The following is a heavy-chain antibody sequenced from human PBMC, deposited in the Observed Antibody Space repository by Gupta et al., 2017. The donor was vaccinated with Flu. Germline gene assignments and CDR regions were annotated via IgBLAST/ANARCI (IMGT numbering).Heavy chain of an antibody. CDR1: GDSVSSNSAA. J-gene: IGHJ4*02. CDR3: ARGRWELSR. Sequence: QVQLQQSGPGLVKPSQTLSLTCAISGDSVSSNSAAWNWIRQSPSRGLEWLGRTYYRSKWDKDDAVSVKSRITINTDTSKNQFSLQMNSVTPEDTAVDDCARGRWELSRGGQGTLVTVSS. V-gene: IGHV6-1*01. CDR2: TYYRSKWDK. D-gene: IGHD1-26*01.